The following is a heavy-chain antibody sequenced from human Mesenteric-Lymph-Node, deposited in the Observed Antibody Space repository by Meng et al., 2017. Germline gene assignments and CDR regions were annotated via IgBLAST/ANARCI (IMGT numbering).Heavy chain of an antibody. J-gene: IGHJ2*01. CDR1: RGSTSRGYYY. Sequence: GPSPANPSQTLPPTCPAFRGSTSRGYYYGSWLRQPPGKGLEWIGYIYYSGSTYYNPSLKSRVTISVDTSKNQFSLKLSSVTAADTAVYYCARGYYDSSGYGYWYFDLWGRGTLVTVSS. CDR2: IYYSGST. CDR3: ARGYYDSSGYGYWYFDL. V-gene: IGHV4-30-4*01. D-gene: IGHD3-22*01.